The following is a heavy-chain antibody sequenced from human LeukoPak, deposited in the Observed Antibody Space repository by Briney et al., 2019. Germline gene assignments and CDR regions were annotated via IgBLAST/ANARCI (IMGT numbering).Heavy chain of an antibody. Sequence: SVKVSCKASGGTFSSYAISWVRQAPGQGLEWMGGIIPIFGTANYAQKFQGRVTITADESTSTAYMELSSLKSEDTAVYYCARERRGYSSFWDYWGQGTLVTVSS. CDR2: IIPIFGTA. CDR1: GGTFSSYA. D-gene: IGHD5-18*01. J-gene: IGHJ4*02. V-gene: IGHV1-69*13. CDR3: ARERRGYSSFWDY.